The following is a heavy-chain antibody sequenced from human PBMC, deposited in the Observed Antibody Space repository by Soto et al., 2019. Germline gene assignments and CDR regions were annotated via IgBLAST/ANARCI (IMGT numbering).Heavy chain of an antibody. CDR1: AGTFSSYA. Sequence: QVQLVQSGAEVKKPASSVKVSCEASAGTFSSYAISWVRQAPGQGLEWMGVIIPIFGTANYAQKFQGRVTISADQYTRTAYMELSSLRSEETAVYYCARDPVIAAAGTYYYYGIDLWGQGTTVTVSS. V-gene: IGHV1-69*12. CDR3: ARDPVIAAAGTYYYYGIDL. D-gene: IGHD6-13*01. J-gene: IGHJ6*01. CDR2: IIPIFGTA.